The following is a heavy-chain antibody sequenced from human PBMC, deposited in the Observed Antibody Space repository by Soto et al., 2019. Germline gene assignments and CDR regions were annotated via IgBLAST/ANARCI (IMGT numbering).Heavy chain of an antibody. CDR2: TYYRSRWYS. D-gene: IGHD1-26*01. CDR3: ARDRRSGTYNYNWFDP. V-gene: IGHV6-1*01. J-gene: IGHJ5*02. Sequence: RSQTLSLTCAISGDSVSSNSAAWNWIRQSPSRGLEWLGRTYYRSRWYSDYAGSLKSRITINPDTSSNQFSLQLHSVTPEDTAVYYCARDRRSGTYNYNWFDPWGQGTLVTVSS. CDR1: GDSVSSNSAA.